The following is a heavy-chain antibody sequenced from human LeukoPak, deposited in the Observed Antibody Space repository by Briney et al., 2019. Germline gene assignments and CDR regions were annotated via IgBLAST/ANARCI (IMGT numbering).Heavy chain of an antibody. D-gene: IGHD6-13*01. V-gene: IGHV4-30-2*01. CDR2: IYQNGNT. CDR1: GGSISSGGYA. Sequence: SQTLSLTCAVSGGSISSGGYAWSWIRQPPGKGLEWIGYIYQNGNTYYNPSLKSRVTISVDRSKNQFSLNLSSVTAADTAVYYCGRGGIAAAASGIDYWGQGTLVAVSS. J-gene: IGHJ4*02. CDR3: GRGGIAAAASGIDY.